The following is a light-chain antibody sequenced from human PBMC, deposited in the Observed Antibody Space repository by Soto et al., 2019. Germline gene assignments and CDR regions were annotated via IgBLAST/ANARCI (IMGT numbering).Light chain of an antibody. J-gene: IGLJ3*02. CDR3: CSYAGSSTFVV. V-gene: IGLV2-23*03. CDR2: EGS. CDR1: SSDVGSYNL. Sequence: QSALTQPASVSGSPGQSITISCTGTSSDVGSYNLVSWYQQHPGKAPKLMIYEGSKRPSGVSNRFSGSKSGNTASLTSSGLQAEDEADYYCCSYAGSSTFVVFGGETKLTVL.